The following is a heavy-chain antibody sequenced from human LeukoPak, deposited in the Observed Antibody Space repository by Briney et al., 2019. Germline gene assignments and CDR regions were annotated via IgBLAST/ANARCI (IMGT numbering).Heavy chain of an antibody. CDR3: ARDGYYDYVWGSYYFDY. J-gene: IGHJ4*02. Sequence: ASVKVSCKASGYTFTGYYMHWVRQAPGQGLEWMGIINPSGGSTSYAQKFQGRVTMTRDMSTSTVYMELSSLRSEDTAVYYCARDGYYDYVWGSYYFDYWGQGTLVTVSS. CDR1: GYTFTGYY. CDR2: INPSGGST. D-gene: IGHD3-16*01. V-gene: IGHV1-46*01.